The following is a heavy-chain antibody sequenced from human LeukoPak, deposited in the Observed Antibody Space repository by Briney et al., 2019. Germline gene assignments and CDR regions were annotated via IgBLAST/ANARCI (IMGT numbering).Heavy chain of an antibody. J-gene: IGHJ4*02. CDR3: AKDPKPAAGPFDY. V-gene: IGHV3-23*01. Sequence: PGGSLRLSCAASGFTFNTYGMSWVRQAPGKGLEWVSGISGSGGATYYADSVKDRFTISRDRSKNTLYLQMNSLRAEDTAVYYCAKDPKPAAGPFDYWGQGTLVTVSS. CDR1: GFTFNTYG. D-gene: IGHD6-13*01. CDR2: ISGSGGAT.